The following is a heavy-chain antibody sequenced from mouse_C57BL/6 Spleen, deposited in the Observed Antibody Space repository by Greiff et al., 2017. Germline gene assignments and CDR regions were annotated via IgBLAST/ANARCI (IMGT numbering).Heavy chain of an antibody. V-gene: IGHV1-81*01. CDR1: GYTFTSYG. J-gene: IGHJ3*01. Sequence: VQLVESGAELARPGASVKLSCKASGYTFTSYGISWVKQRTGQGLEWIGEIYPRSGNTYYNEKFKGKATLTADKSSSTAYMELRSLTSEDSAVYFCARGGDYDVFAYWGQGTLVTVSA. CDR2: IYPRSGNT. D-gene: IGHD2-4*01. CDR3: ARGGDYDVFAY.